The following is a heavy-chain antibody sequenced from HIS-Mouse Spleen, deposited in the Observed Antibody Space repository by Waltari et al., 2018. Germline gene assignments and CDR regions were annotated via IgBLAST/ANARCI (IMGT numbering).Heavy chain of an antibody. CDR2: IYYSGST. Sequence: QVQLQESGPGLVKPSETLSLTCTVSGGSVSSGSYYWSWIRQPPGKGLEWIGYIYYSGSTNYTPSLKSRVTISVDTSKNQFSLKLSSVTAADTAVYYCARLNWNDVWFDPWGQGTLVTVSS. J-gene: IGHJ5*02. CDR3: ARLNWNDVWFDP. V-gene: IGHV4-61*01. D-gene: IGHD1-1*01. CDR1: GGSVSSGSYY.